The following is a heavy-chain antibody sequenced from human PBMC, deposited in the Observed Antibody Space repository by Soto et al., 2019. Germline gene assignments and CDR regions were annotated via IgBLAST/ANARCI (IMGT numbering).Heavy chain of an antibody. CDR3: ARGAADTAMVDS. J-gene: IGHJ4*02. V-gene: IGHV4-59*01. CDR2: IFYSGST. CDR1: GGSIRSYY. D-gene: IGHD5-18*01. Sequence: PSETLSLTCAVSGGSIRSYYWTWIRQPPGKGLEWLGYIFYSGSTFYNPSLKSRVTISIHTSKSQFSLQLTSVTAADTAVYYCARGAADTAMVDSWGQGTLVTVSS.